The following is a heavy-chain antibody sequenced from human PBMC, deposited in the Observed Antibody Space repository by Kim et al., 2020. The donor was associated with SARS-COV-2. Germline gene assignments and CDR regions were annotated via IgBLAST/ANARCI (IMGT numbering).Heavy chain of an antibody. Sequence: GGSLRLSCAASGFTFSSYSMNWVRQAPGKGLEWVSSISSSSSYIYYADSVKGRFTISRDNAKNSLYLQMNSLRAEDTAVYYCARDLSVVVAATHYYGMDVWGQGTTVTVSS. V-gene: IGHV3-21*01. CDR1: GFTFSSYS. CDR3: ARDLSVVVAATHYYGMDV. CDR2: ISSSSSYI. J-gene: IGHJ6*02. D-gene: IGHD2-15*01.